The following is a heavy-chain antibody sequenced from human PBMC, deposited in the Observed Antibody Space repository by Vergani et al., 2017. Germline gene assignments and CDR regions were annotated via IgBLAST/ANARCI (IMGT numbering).Heavy chain of an antibody. CDR2: IHPNSGDT. V-gene: IGHV1-2*02. D-gene: IGHD6-13*01. CDR3: ASLSASSSNYVCF. CDR1: GNTFTGYY. J-gene: IGHJ4*02. Sequence: QVQLVQSGAEVKKPGASVKVSCKASGNTFTGYYMHWVRQAPGQGLEWMGWIHPNSGDTNYAQKFQGRVTVTRDTSISTAYMDLSRLRSDDTAVYYCASLSASSSNYVCFWGQGTVVTVSS.